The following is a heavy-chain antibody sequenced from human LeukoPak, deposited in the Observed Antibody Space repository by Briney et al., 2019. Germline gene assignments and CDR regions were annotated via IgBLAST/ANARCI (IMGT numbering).Heavy chain of an antibody. J-gene: IGHJ4*02. CDR2: ISSSSSYI. V-gene: IGHV3-21*04. D-gene: IGHD6-19*01. CDR1: GFTFSSYS. CDR3: ASGGIAVDDGWAGFDY. Sequence: KPGGSLRLSCAASGFTFSSYSMNWVRQSPGTGLEWVSSISSSSSYIYYADSVKGRFTISRDNSKNTLYLQMNSLRAEDTAVYYCASGGIAVDDGWAGFDYWGQGTLVTVSS.